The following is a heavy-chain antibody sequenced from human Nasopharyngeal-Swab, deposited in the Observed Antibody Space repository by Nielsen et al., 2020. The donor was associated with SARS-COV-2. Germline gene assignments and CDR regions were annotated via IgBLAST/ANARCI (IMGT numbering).Heavy chain of an antibody. Sequence: GSLKISCAVSGFTFSNSAMTWVRQAPGKGLEWVSAISISGYKTYYADSVRGRFTISRDNSRNTLYLQMNNLRVGDTAMYYCAKEEVPNDYWGQGTLVTVSS. J-gene: IGHJ4*02. CDR2: ISISGYKT. CDR1: GFTFSNSA. V-gene: IGHV3-23*01. CDR3: AKEEVPNDY.